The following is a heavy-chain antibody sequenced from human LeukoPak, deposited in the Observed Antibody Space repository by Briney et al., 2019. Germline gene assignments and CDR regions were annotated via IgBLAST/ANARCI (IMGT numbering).Heavy chain of an antibody. CDR2: IYYSGST. J-gene: IGHJ5*02. CDR3: TRLDCYDSRDYYFNNWFDP. CDR1: GVSICSYY. V-gene: IGHV4-59*01. Sequence: PSETLSLTCTVPGVSICSYYLSWLRQPPGKGLEWIGYIYYSGSTNYNPSLKSRVTISVDTSKNQFSLKLSSVTAADPAVYYWTRLDCYDSRDYYFNNWFDPWGQGTLVTVSS. D-gene: IGHD3-22*01.